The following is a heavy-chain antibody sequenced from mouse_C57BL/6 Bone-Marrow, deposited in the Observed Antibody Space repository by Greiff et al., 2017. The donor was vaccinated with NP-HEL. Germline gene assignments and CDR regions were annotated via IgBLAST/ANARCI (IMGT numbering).Heavy chain of an antibody. V-gene: IGHV1-26*01. CDR2: INPNNGGT. J-gene: IGHJ3*01. Sequence: VQLKQSGPELVKPGASVKISCKASGYTFTDYYMNWVKQSHGKSLEWIGDINPNNGGTSYNQKFKGKATLTVDKSSSTAYMELRSLTSEDSAVYYCAGANWDVAYWGQGTLVTVSA. CDR3: AGANWDVAY. D-gene: IGHD4-1*01. CDR1: GYTFTDYY.